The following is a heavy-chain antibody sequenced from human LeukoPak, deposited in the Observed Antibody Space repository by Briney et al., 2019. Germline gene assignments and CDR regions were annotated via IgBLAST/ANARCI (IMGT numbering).Heavy chain of an antibody. CDR1: GYTFTGYY. V-gene: IGHV1-2*04. CDR3: ARSEQLVQGGFDP. J-gene: IGHJ5*02. CDR2: INPNSGGT. Sequence: ASVKVSCKASGYTFTGYYMHWVRQAPGQGLEWMGWINPNSGGTNYAQKFQGWVTMTRDTSISTAYMELSRLRSDDTAVYYCARSEQLVQGGFDPWGQGTLVTVSS. D-gene: IGHD6-13*01.